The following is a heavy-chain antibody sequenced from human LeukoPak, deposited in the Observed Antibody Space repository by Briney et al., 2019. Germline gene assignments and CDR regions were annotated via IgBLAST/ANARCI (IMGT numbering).Heavy chain of an antibody. CDR3: ARDPGAHFDY. CDR2: INPNSGGT. Sequence: PGGSLRLSCAASGYTFTSYYMHWVRQAPGQGLEWMGWINPNSGGTNYAQKFQGRVTMTRDTSISTAYMELSRLRSDDTAVYYCARDPGAHFDYWGQGTLVTVSS. J-gene: IGHJ4*02. D-gene: IGHD4-17*01. CDR1: GYTFTSYY. V-gene: IGHV1-2*02.